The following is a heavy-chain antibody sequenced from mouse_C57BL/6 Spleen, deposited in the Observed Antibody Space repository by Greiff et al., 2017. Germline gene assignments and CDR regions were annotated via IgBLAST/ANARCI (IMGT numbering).Heavy chain of an antibody. CDR3: AIWEVRGRYYFDY. Sequence: QVQLQQPGAELVKPGASVKVSCKASGYTFTSYWMHWVKQRPGQGLEWIGRIHPSDSATNYNQKFKGKATLTVDKSSSTAYMQLSSLTSEDSAVYYCAIWEVRGRYYFDYWGQGTTLTVSS. CDR1: GYTFTSYW. V-gene: IGHV1-74*01. J-gene: IGHJ2*01. D-gene: IGHD4-1*01. CDR2: IHPSDSAT.